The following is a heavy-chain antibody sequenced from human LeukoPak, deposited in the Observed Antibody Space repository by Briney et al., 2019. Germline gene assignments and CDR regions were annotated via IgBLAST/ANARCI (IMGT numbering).Heavy chain of an antibody. CDR3: ARDADDHGDSFDY. V-gene: IGHV3-7*01. J-gene: IGHJ4*02. CDR1: GFSFSSYW. D-gene: IGHD4-17*01. CDR2: IKQDGSDK. Sequence: GGSLRLSCEASGFSFSSYWMGWVRQAPGKGLEWVANIKQDGSDKYYVDSVKGRFNISRDNAKNSVFLHMDSLRAEDTAVYYCARDADDHGDSFDYWGQGALVTVSS.